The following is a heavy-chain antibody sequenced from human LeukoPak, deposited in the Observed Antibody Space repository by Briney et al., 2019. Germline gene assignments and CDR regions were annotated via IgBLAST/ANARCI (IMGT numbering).Heavy chain of an antibody. CDR2: ISGSSYHI. J-gene: IGHJ4*02. CDR1: GFTFSTCS. D-gene: IGHD4-17*01. Sequence: GGSLRLSCAASGFTFSTCSMKWVRQAPGKALEWVSSISGSSYHIYYADSVKGRFTISRDNANNLLYLQMNSLRGEDTAVYYCAKHKENYGDSCLDDYWGQGTLVTVSS. V-gene: IGHV3-21*04. CDR3: AKHKENYGDSCLDDY.